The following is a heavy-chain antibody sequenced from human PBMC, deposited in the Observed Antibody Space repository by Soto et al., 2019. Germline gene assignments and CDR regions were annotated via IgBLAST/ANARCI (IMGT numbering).Heavy chain of an antibody. CDR2: ISGDNGNT. Sequence: QVQLVQSGAEVKKPGASVKVSCKASGYTFTSYGISWVRQAPGQGLEWMGWISGDNGNTNYAQKLQGRVTMTTDTSTSAGSMELRSLRSDDTAVYYCARDRGSYALDYWGQGTLVTVSS. J-gene: IGHJ4*02. V-gene: IGHV1-18*01. D-gene: IGHD1-26*01. CDR1: GYTFTSYG. CDR3: ARDRGSYALDY.